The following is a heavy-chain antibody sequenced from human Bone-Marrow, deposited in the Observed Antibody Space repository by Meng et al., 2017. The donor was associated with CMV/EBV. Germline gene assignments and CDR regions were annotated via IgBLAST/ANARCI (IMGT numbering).Heavy chain of an antibody. CDR3: AKDRVDDFWSGYYRGMDV. D-gene: IGHD3-3*01. V-gene: IGHV3-48*04. J-gene: IGHJ6*02. Sequence: GESLKISCAASGFTFSSYSMNWVRQAPGKGLEWVSYISSSSTIYYADSVKGRFTISRDNAKNSLYLQMNSLRAEDTAVYYCAKDRVDDFWSGYYRGMDVWGQGTTVTVSS. CDR2: ISSSSTI. CDR1: GFTFSSYS.